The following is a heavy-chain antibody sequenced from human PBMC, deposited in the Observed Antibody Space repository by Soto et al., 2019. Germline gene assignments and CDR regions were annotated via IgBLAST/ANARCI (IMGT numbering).Heavy chain of an antibody. D-gene: IGHD6-19*01. CDR2: ISAYNGNT. CDR1: GYTFTSYG. CDR3: ARDRTVGIAVARAGDAFDI. Sequence: ASVKVSCKASGYTFTSYGISWVRQAPGQGLEWMGWISAYNGNTNYAQKLQGRVTMTTDTSTSTAYMELRSLRSDDTAVYYCARDRTVGIAVARAGDAFDIWGQRTMVTVPS. V-gene: IGHV1-18*04. J-gene: IGHJ3*02.